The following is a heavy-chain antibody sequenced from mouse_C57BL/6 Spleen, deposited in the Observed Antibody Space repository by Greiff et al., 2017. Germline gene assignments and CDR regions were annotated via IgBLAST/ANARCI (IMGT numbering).Heavy chain of an antibody. CDR3: ARHEAAYAMDY. V-gene: IGHV1-62-2*01. Sequence: VMLVESGAELVKPGASVKLSCKASGYTFTEYTIHWVKQRSGQGLEWIGWFYPGSGSIKYNEKFKDKATLTADKSSSTVYMELSSLASEDSAVYFCARHEAAYAMDYWGQGTSVTVSS. CDR2: FYPGSGSI. CDR1: GYTFTEYT. J-gene: IGHJ4*01.